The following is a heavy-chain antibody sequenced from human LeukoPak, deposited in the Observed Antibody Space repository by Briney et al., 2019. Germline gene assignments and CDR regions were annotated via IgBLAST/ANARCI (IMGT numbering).Heavy chain of an antibody. CDR3: ARDRSGWGGGPDY. J-gene: IGHJ4*02. V-gene: IGHV3-20*04. Sequence: GGSLRLSCAASGVTFDDYGISWVRQAPGKGLEWVSGINWNGGSTGYADSVKGRFTISRDNAKNSLYLQMNSLRAEDTALYYCARDRSGWGGGPDYWGQGTLVSVSS. CDR1: GVTFDDYG. D-gene: IGHD6-19*01. CDR2: INWNGGST.